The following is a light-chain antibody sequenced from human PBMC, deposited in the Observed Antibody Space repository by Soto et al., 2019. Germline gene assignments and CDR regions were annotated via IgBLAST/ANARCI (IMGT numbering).Light chain of an antibody. CDR2: GAS. CDR1: QSVSSN. J-gene: IGKJ1*01. CDR3: QQYNNWWT. Sequence: EIVMTQSPATLSVSPGERATLSCRASQSVSSNLAWYQQKPGQAPRLLIYGASTRATGIPARFSGSGSGTEXXXTIXXLQSEDFAVYYCQQYNNWWTFGQGTKVEIK. V-gene: IGKV3-15*01.